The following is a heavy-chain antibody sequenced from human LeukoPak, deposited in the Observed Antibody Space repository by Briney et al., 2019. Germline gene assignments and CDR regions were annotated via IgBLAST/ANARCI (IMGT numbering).Heavy chain of an antibody. V-gene: IGHV3-7*03. CDR1: GFTFSSFW. D-gene: IGHD1-26*01. CDR2: IKQDGTDK. J-gene: IGHJ3*02. Sequence: GGSLRLSCAASGFTFSSFWMTWVRQAPGKRLEYAANIKQDGTDKYYVGSVKGRFTISRDNAKNSLYLQMNSLRAEDTAVYYCAKDELSGSYFKGAFDIWGQGTMVTVSS. CDR3: AKDELSGSYFKGAFDI.